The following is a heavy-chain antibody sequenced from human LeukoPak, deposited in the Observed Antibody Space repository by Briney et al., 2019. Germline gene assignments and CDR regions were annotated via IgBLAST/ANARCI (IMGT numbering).Heavy chain of an antibody. V-gene: IGHV3-11*01. CDR2: IRSDSSTI. CDR1: GFTFSDYY. Sequence: GGSLRLPCAASGFTFSDYYMSWIRQAPGKGLEWVSYIRSDSSTIYYADSVEGRFTISRDNAKNSVYLQMNSLRAEDTAVYYCARGHYGLDVWGQGTTVTVSS. CDR3: ARGHYGLDV. J-gene: IGHJ6*02.